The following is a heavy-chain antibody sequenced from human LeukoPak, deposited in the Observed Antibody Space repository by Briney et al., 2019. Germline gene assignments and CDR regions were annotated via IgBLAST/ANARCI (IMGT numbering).Heavy chain of an antibody. J-gene: IGHJ4*02. CDR1: GFTVSSNY. Sequence: GGSLRLSCAASGFTVSSNYMSWVRQAPGKGLEWVSVIYGGVNTVYADSVQGRFTISRDNSKNTLYLQMSSLRAEDTAVYYCAKSPKAGFLFDYWGKGTLVTVSS. CDR3: AKSPKAGFLFDY. D-gene: IGHD6-13*01. V-gene: IGHV3-66*01. CDR2: IYGGVNT.